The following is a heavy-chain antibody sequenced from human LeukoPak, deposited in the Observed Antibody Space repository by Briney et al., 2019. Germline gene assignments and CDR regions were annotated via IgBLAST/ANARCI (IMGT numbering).Heavy chain of an antibody. CDR2: ISGSGGST. CDR1: GFTFSSYA. J-gene: IGHJ3*01. V-gene: IGHV3-23*01. CDR3: AKDRSCTGSSCNVGS. Sequence: GGSLRLSCAASGFTFSSYAMSWVSQAPGKWLEWVSAISGSGGSTYYADSVKGRFTISRDNSKNTLYLQMNGLRAEDTAVYYCAKDRSCTGSSCNVGSWGQGTMVTVSS. D-gene: IGHD2-2*01.